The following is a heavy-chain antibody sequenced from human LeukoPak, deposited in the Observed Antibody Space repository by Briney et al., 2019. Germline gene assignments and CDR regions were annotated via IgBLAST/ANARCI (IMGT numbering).Heavy chain of an antibody. D-gene: IGHD3-22*01. CDR3: ASDRYYDSSGYLGYYAFDI. CDR2: INPNSGGT. Sequence: ASVKVSCKASGYTFTGYFMHWVRQAPGQGREWMGWINPNSGGTNYEQKFQGRVTMTRDTCISTAYMELSRLRSDGTAVYYCASDRYYDSSGYLGYYAFDIWGQGTMVTVSS. J-gene: IGHJ3*02. V-gene: IGHV1-2*02. CDR1: GYTFTGYF.